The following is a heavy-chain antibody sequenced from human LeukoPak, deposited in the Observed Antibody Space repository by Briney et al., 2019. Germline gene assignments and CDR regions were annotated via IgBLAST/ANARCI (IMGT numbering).Heavy chain of an antibody. D-gene: IGHD3-10*01. CDR1: GFTFSNYW. CDR2: INSDGSTT. Sequence: GGSLRLSCAASGFTFSNYWMHWVRQAPGKGLVWVSRINSDGSTTTYADSVKGRFTISRDNAKNSLYLQMNSLRAEDTAVYYCARGEYGSGSYHIDYWGQGTLVTVSS. V-gene: IGHV3-74*01. J-gene: IGHJ4*02. CDR3: ARGEYGSGSYHIDY.